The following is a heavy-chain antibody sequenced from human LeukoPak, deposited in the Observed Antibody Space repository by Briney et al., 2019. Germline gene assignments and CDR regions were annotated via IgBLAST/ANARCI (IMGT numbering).Heavy chain of an antibody. CDR1: GFTFSSYA. V-gene: IGHV3-23*01. CDR2: ISGSGDNT. Sequence: PGGSLRLSCAASGFTFSSYAMNWVRQAPGKGLEWVSAISGSGDNTHYADSVKGRFTISRDNSKNTLYLQMDSLRAEDTAVYYCAKERYSSGWYAYMDVWGKGTTVTVSS. J-gene: IGHJ6*04. D-gene: IGHD6-19*01. CDR3: AKERYSSGWYAYMDV.